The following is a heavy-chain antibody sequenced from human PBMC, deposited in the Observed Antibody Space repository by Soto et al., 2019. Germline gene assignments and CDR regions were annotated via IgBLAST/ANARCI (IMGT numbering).Heavy chain of an antibody. V-gene: IGHV3-7*01. D-gene: IGHD2-2*01. J-gene: IGHJ6*03. Sequence: PGGSLRLSCAASGFTFSSYWVSWVRQAPGKGLEWVANIKQDGSEKYYVDSVKGRFTISRDNAKNSLYLQMNSLRAEDTAVYYCARDIADIVVVPALPYYYYMDVWGKGTTVTVSS. CDR1: GFTFSSYW. CDR3: ARDIADIVVVPALPYYYYMDV. CDR2: IKQDGSEK.